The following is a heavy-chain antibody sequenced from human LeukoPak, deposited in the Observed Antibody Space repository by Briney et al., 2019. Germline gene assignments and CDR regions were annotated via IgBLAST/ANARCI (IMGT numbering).Heavy chain of an antibody. V-gene: IGHV4-39*01. Sequence: SETLSLTCTVSGGSISSSSYYWGWIRQPPGKGLEWLGSIYYSGSTYYNPSLKSRVTISVDTSKNQFSLKLSSVTAADTAVYYCASAGVTYYDILTGHDAFDIWGQGTMVTVSS. D-gene: IGHD3-9*01. J-gene: IGHJ3*02. CDR1: GGSISSSSYY. CDR2: IYYSGST. CDR3: ASAGVTYYDILTGHDAFDI.